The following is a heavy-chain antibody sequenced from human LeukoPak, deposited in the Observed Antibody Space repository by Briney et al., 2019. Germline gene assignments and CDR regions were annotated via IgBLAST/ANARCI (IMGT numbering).Heavy chain of an antibody. V-gene: IGHV3-74*01. D-gene: IGHD3-10*01. CDR2: INSDGSST. CDR1: GFTFSSYW. Sequence: GGSLRLSCAASGFTFSSYWMHWVRQAPGKGLVWVSRINSDGSSTSYADSVKGRFTISRDNAKNTLYLQMNSLRAEDTAVYYCAKDPYYYGSGSYWAFDYWGQGTLVTVSS. CDR3: AKDPYYYGSGSYWAFDY. J-gene: IGHJ4*02.